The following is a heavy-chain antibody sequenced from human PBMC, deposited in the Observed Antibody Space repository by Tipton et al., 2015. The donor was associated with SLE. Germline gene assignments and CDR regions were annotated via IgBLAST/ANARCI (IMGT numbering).Heavy chain of an antibody. D-gene: IGHD3-10*01. CDR3: AREDKESSINMIRGVVQTSYFYYMDV. CDR2: ISYRGDT. CDR1: GGSIRSSNHY. Sequence: LRLSCTVSGGSIRSSNHYWGWIRQPPGKGLEWIGSISYRGDTYYNPSLNSRVTISVDTPKNQFSLKLSSVTAADTAVYYCAREDKESSINMIRGVVQTSYFYYMDVWGKGTTVTVSS. V-gene: IGHV4-39*02. J-gene: IGHJ6*03.